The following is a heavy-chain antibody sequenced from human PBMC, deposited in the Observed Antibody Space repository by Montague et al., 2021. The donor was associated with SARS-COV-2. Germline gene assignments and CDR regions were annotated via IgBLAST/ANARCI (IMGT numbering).Heavy chain of an antibody. Sequence: TLSLTCTVSGSTISAGIYSWSSFRQPAGKGPAWLGRLRTTGYTDYNTSLGSRVFMSVDTSTNQFSLSLTSVTAADTAVYFCARFGSGTLEFDLWGQGTL. J-gene: IGHJ4*02. V-gene: IGHV4-61*02. D-gene: IGHD1-26*01. CDR2: LRTTGYT. CDR3: ARFGSGTLEFDL. CDR1: GSTISAGIYS.